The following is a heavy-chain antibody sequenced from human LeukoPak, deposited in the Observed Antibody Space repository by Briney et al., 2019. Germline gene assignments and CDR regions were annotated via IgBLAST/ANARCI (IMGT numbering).Heavy chain of an antibody. D-gene: IGHD2-15*01. CDR3: AKGSPEGYCSGGSCYSGP. V-gene: IGHV3-23*01. CDR1: GFTFSSYA. J-gene: IGHJ5*02. Sequence: PGGSLRLSCAASGFTFSSYAMYWVRQAPGKGLEWVSAISDRGDSTYYADPVKGRFTNYRDNSKNTLYLQMNPLRAEDTAVYYCAKGSPEGYCSGGSCYSGPWGQGTLVTVSS. CDR2: ISDRGDST.